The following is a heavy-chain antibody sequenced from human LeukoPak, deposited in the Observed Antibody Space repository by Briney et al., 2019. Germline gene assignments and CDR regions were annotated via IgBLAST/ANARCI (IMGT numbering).Heavy chain of an antibody. J-gene: IGHJ4*02. Sequence: SVKVSCKASGYTFTSYGISWVRQAPGQGLEWMGRIIPILGIANYAQKFQGRVTITADKSTSTAYMELSSLRSEDTAVYYCARDADSSGYITPDYWGQGTLVTVSS. CDR3: ARDADSSGYITPDY. CDR2: IIPILGIA. D-gene: IGHD3-22*01. CDR1: GYTFTSYG. V-gene: IGHV1-69*04.